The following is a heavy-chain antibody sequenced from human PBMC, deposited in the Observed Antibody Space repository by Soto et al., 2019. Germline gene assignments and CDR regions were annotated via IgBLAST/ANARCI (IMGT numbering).Heavy chain of an antibody. D-gene: IGHD4-17*01. CDR1: GGSISSGDYY. CDR2: IYYSGRT. V-gene: IGHV4-30-4*01. J-gene: IGHJ4*02. Sequence: SETLSLTCTVSGGSISSGDYYWSWIRQPPGKGLEWIGYIYYSGRTNYNPSLESRVTISEDTSKNQFSLDLSSVTAADTAVYYCATMGTPVTRLYYFDYWGQGTLVTVSS. CDR3: ATMGTPVTRLYYFDY.